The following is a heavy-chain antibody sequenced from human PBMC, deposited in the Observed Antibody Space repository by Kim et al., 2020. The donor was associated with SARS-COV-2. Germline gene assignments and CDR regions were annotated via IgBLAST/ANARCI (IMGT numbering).Heavy chain of an antibody. V-gene: IGHV3-15*01. CDR2: TT. D-gene: IGHD3-9*01. CDR3: TTVDWLLPDY. J-gene: IGHJ4*02. Sequence: TTDYAAPVKGRFTISRDDSKNTLYLQMNSLKTEDTAVYYCTTVDWLLPDYWGQGTLVTVSS.